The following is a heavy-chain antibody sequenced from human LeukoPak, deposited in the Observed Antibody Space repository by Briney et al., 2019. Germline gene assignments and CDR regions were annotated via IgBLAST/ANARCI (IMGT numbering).Heavy chain of an antibody. J-gene: IGHJ4*02. CDR2: IIPIFGTA. V-gene: IGHV1-69*05. CDR3: ARKDKGDYFVY. Sequence: SVKVSCKASGGTFSSYAISWVRQAPGQGLEWMGGIIPIFGTANYAQKLQGRVTMTTDTSTSTAYMELRSLRSDDTAVYYCARKDKGDYFVYWGQGTLVTVSS. CDR1: GGTFSSYA.